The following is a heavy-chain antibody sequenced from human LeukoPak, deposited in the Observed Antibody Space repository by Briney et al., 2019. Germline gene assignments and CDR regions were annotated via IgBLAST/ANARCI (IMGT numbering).Heavy chain of an antibody. CDR2: INPNSGGT. CDR1: GYTFTGYY. CDR3: AREDSSGYYYRY. J-gene: IGHJ4*02. Sequence: ASVKFSCKASGYTFTGYYRHWVRQAPGQGLEWMGWINPNSGGTNYAQKFQGRVTMTRDTSISTAYMELSRLRSDDTAVYYCAREDSSGYYYRYWGQGTLVTVSS. V-gene: IGHV1-2*02. D-gene: IGHD3-22*01.